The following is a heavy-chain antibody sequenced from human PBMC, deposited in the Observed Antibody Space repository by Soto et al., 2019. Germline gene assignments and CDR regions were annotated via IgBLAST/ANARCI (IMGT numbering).Heavy chain of an antibody. CDR1: GYSFSTYS. CDR2: IFSSDSNA. J-gene: IGHJ4*02. Sequence: GESLTISCKGSGYSFSTYSIGWVRQTPGKGLEWMGNIFSSDSNAKYSPSFQGQVTISADRSISTAYMQWSSLKASYTAIYYCATWRSSSWFDYWGQGTLVTVSS. V-gene: IGHV5-51*01. CDR3: ATWRSSSWFDY. D-gene: IGHD6-13*01.